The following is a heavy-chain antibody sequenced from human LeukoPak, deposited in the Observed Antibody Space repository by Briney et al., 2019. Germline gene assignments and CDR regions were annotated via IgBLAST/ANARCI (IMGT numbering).Heavy chain of an antibody. CDR1: GYTFTSSA. Sequence: GASVKVSCKASGYTFTSSALNWVRHAPGQGLEWMGWINTNTGNPTYAQGFTGRFVFSLDTSVSTAYLHISSLEAEDTAIYYCATDLKKGDSGCFDYWGQGTLVTVSS. CDR3: ATDLKKGDSGCFDY. D-gene: IGHD6-19*01. V-gene: IGHV7-4-1*02. CDR2: INTNTGNP. J-gene: IGHJ4*02.